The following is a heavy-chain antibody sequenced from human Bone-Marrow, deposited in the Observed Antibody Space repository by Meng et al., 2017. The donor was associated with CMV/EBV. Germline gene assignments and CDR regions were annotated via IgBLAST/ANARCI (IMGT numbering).Heavy chain of an antibody. V-gene: IGHV3-23*01. Sequence: SGFPFSSYAMSWVRQSPGKGLEWVSAISGSGGSTYYADSVKGRFTISRDNSKNTLYLQMNSLRAEDTAVYYCAKDLLEWLPEGDWFDPWGQGTLVTVSS. D-gene: IGHD3-3*01. CDR3: AKDLLEWLPEGDWFDP. CDR2: ISGSGGST. J-gene: IGHJ5*02. CDR1: GFPFSSYA.